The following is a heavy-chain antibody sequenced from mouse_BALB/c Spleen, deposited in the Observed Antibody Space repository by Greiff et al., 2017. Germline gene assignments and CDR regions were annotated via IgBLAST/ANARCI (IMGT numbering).Heavy chain of an antibody. CDR3: AREENYRYDGKDY. V-gene: IGHV1-31*01. D-gene: IGHD2-14*01. J-gene: IGHJ2*01. CDR1: GYSFTGYY. CDR2: INPYNGAT. Sequence: EVQLKESGPELVKPGASVKISCKASGYSFTGYYMHWVKQSHVKSLEWIGRINPYNGATSYNQNFKDKASLTVDKSSSTAYMELHSLTSEDSAVYYCAREENYRYDGKDYWGQGTTLTVSS.